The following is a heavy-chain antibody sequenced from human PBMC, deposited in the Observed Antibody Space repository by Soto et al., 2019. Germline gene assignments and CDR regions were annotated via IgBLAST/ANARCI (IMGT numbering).Heavy chain of an antibody. CDR2: IIPIFGTA. V-gene: IGHV1-69*06. D-gene: IGHD6-13*01. CDR1: GGTFSSYA. CDR3: ARSAAGIAAPDDYWYFNL. Sequence: QVQLVQSGAEVKKPGSSVKVSCKASGGTFSSYAISWVRQAPGQGLEWMGGIIPIFGTANYAQKFQGRVTITADKSTSTAYMELSRLRSEDTAVYYCARSAAGIAAPDDYWYFNLWGRGTMVTVSS. J-gene: IGHJ2*01.